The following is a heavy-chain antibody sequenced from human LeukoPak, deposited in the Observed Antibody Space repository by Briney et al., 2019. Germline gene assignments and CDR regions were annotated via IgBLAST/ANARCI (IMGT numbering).Heavy chain of an antibody. CDR2: ISGSGGST. CDR3: AKDINERFLEWFSVDDAFDI. V-gene: IGHV3-23*01. D-gene: IGHD3-3*01. CDR1: GFTFSSYA. Sequence: QTGGSLRLSCAASGFTFSSYAMSWVRQAPGKGLEWVSAISGSGGSTYYADSVKGRFTISRDNSKNTLYLQMNSLRAEDTAVYYCAKDINERFLEWFSVDDAFDIWGQGTMVTVSS. J-gene: IGHJ3*02.